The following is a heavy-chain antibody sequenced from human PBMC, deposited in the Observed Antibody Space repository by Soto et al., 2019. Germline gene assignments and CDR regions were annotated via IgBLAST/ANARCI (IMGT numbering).Heavy chain of an antibody. V-gene: IGHV1-3*01. Sequence: ASVKVSCKASGYTFTSYAMHWVRQAPGQRLERMGWINAGNGNTKYSQKYQGRVTITSDTSASTAYMELSSLRFEDTAAFYCARDVLRYFDWSNAFDIWGQGTMVTVSS. J-gene: IGHJ3*02. CDR1: GYTFTSYA. D-gene: IGHD3-9*01. CDR2: INAGNGNT. CDR3: ARDVLRYFDWSNAFDI.